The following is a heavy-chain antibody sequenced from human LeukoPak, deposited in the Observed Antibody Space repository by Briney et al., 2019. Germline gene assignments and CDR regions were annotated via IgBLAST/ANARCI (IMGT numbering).Heavy chain of an antibody. D-gene: IGHD6-13*01. V-gene: IGHV3-23*01. CDR2: ISGSGGST. CDR1: GFTFSSYG. Sequence: GGTLGLSCAASGFTFSSYGMSWVRQAPGKGLEWVSAISGSGGSTYYADSVKGRFTISRDNSKNTLYLQMNSLKTEDTAVYYCTTGVQQLNWGQGTLVTVSS. J-gene: IGHJ4*02. CDR3: TTGVQQLN.